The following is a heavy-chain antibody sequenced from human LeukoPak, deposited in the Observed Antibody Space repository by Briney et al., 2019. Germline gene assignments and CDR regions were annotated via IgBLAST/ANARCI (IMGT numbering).Heavy chain of an antibody. CDR1: GGSFSGYY. Sequence: SETLSLTCAVYGGSFSGYYWSWIRQPPGKGLEWIGEINHSGSTNYNPSLKSRVTISVDTSKNQFSLKLSSATAADTAVYYCARGGNYYDSSGYFPDYWGQGTLVTVSS. CDR2: INHSGST. D-gene: IGHD3-22*01. V-gene: IGHV4-34*01. J-gene: IGHJ4*02. CDR3: ARGGNYYDSSGYFPDY.